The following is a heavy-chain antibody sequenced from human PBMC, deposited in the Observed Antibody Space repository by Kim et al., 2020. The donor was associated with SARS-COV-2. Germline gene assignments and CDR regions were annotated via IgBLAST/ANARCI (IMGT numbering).Heavy chain of an antibody. CDR2: IKSKTDGGTT. J-gene: IGHJ4*02. Sequence: GGSLRLSCAASGFTFSNAWMSWVRQAPGKGLEWVGRIKSKTDGGTTDYAAPVKGRFTISRDDSKNTLYLQMNSLKTEDTAVYYCTTDGHYYDSSGYYPYFDYWGQGTLVTVSS. D-gene: IGHD3-22*01. V-gene: IGHV3-15*01. CDR3: TTDGHYYDSSGYYPYFDY. CDR1: GFTFSNAW.